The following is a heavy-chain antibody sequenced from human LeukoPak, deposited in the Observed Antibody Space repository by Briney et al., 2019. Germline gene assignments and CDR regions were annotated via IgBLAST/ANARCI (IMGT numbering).Heavy chain of an antibody. CDR3: ARVDSRGSSDY. J-gene: IGHJ4*02. V-gene: IGHV4-61*02. CDR1: GGSISSGSYY. CDR2: IYTSGST. Sequence: SETLSLTCTVSGGSISSGSYYWSWIRQPAGKGLEWIGRIYTSGSTNYNPSLKSRVTISVDTSKNQFSLKLSSVTAADTAVYYCARVDSRGSSDYWGQGTLVTVSS. D-gene: IGHD6-6*01.